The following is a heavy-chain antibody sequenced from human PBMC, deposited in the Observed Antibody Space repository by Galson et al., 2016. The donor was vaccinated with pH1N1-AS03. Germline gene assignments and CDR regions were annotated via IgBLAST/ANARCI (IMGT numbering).Heavy chain of an antibody. CDR3: ARSGSGSFYEGDF. J-gene: IGHJ4*02. CDR1: GYTFTNYG. V-gene: IGHV1-18*01. D-gene: IGHD3-10*01. CDR2: IGTYT. Sequence: QSGAEVTKPGASVKASCKASGYTFTNYGISWVRQAPGQGPEYMGWIGTYTIYAQKLQGRVTMTTDTSTSTAYMELRSLRSDDTAVYYCARSGSGSFYEGDFWGQGTLVSVSS.